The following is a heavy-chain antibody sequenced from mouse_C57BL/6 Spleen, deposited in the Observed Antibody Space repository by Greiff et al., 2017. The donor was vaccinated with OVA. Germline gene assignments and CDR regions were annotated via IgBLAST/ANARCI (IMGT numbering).Heavy chain of an antibody. J-gene: IGHJ1*03. CDR3: ARRHDYSNYDWYFDV. Sequence: VKVEESGPGLVAPSQSLSITCTVSGFSLTSYAISWVRQPPGKGLEWLGVIWTGGGTNYNSALKSRLSISKDNSKSQVIVKMNSLQTDDTARYSCARRHDYSNYDWYFDVWGTGTTVTVSA. V-gene: IGHV2-9-1*01. CDR1: GFSLTSYA. D-gene: IGHD2-5*01. CDR2: IWTGGGT.